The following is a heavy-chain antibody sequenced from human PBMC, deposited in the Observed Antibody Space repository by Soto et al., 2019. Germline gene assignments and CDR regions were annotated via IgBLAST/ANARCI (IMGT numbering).Heavy chain of an antibody. CDR1: GFTFSSYW. V-gene: IGHV3-7*01. CDR2: IKQDGTDK. CDR3: ARVTRQLVLSWFDP. Sequence: GGSLRLSCAASGFTFSSYWMTWVRQAPGKGLEWVANIKQDGTDKYYVDSVKGRLTISKDNAKNSLYLQMNSLRPEDTAVYYCARVTRQLVLSWFDPWGQGTLVTVSS. J-gene: IGHJ5*02. D-gene: IGHD6-13*01.